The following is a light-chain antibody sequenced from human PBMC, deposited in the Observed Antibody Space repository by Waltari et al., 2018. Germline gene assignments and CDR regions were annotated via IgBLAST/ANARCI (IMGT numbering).Light chain of an antibody. CDR2: GAS. CDR1: QNVSNN. Sequence: EIVMTQSPATLSVSPGERATLSCRASQNVSNNLAWYQQKPGQAPRLLIHGASTRATGIPARFSGGGSGTEFTLIISSLQSVDFAVYSCQQYNNRPPWTFGQGTKVEIK. J-gene: IGKJ1*01. V-gene: IGKV3-15*01. CDR3: QQYNNRPPWT.